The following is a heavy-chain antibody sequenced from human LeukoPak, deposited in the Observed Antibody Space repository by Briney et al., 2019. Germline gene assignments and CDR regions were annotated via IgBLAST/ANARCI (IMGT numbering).Heavy chain of an antibody. D-gene: IGHD3-10*01. J-gene: IGHJ4*02. V-gene: IGHV3-30*04. CDR2: ISYDGSNK. Sequence: TGGSLRLSCAAFGFTFSSYAMHWVRQAPRKGLEWVAVISYDGSNKYYADSVKGRFTISRDNSKNTLYLQMNSLRAEDTAVYYCAREEFCFDYWGQGTLVTVSS. CDR3: AREEFCFDY. CDR1: GFTFSSYA.